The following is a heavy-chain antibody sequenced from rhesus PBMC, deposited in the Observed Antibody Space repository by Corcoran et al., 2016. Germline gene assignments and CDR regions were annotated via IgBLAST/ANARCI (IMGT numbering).Heavy chain of an antibody. CDR1: GYSITSGYG. V-gene: IGHV4-127*01. Sequence: QVQLQESGPGLVKPSETLSLTCAVSGYSITSGYGWSWIRQPPGRGREGIGYISYSGPSTYPPSFESRVTISIDPSKNQVSLKLSSVTAADTAVYYCARRTYGSWSGNYFDFWGQGVLVTVSS. D-gene: IGHD6-13*01. CDR3: ARRTYGSWSGNYFDF. J-gene: IGHJ4*01. CDR2: ISYSGPS.